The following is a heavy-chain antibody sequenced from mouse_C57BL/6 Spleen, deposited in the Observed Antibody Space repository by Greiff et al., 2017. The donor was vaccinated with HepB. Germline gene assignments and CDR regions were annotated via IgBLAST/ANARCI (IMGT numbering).Heavy chain of an antibody. J-gene: IGHJ2*01. CDR2: ISNLAYCI. Sequence: EVMLVESGGGLVQPGGSLKLSCAASGFTFSDYGMAWVRQAPRKGPEWVAFISNLAYCIYYADTVTGRFTISRENAKNTLYLEMSSLRSEDTAMYYGARQGYGSTDFDYWGQGTTLTVSS. CDR1: GFTFSDYG. D-gene: IGHD1-1*01. CDR3: ARQGYGSTDFDY. V-gene: IGHV5-15*01.